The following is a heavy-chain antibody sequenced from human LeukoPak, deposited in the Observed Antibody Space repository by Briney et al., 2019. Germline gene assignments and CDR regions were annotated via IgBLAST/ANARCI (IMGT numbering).Heavy chain of an antibody. Sequence: GGALRLSCAASGFTFSSYAMHWVRQAPGKGLEWVAVISYDGSNKYYADSVKGRFTISRDNSKNTLYLQMNSLRAEDTAVYYCARSESSSHSGQGTLVTVSS. D-gene: IGHD2-2*01. CDR1: GFTFSSYA. CDR3: ARSESSSH. V-gene: IGHV3-30-3*01. J-gene: IGHJ1*01. CDR2: ISYDGSNK.